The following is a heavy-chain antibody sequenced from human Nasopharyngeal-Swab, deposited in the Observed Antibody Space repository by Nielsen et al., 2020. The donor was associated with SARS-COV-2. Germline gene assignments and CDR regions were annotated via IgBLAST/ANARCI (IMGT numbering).Heavy chain of an antibody. CDR1: GGSISSSSYY. Sequence: SETLSLTCTVSGGSISSSSYYWGWIRQPPGKGLEWIGSIYYSGSTYYNPSLKSRVTTSVDTSKNQFSLKLSSVTAADTAVYYCARHTYIAARLGDYWGQGTLVTVSS. CDR3: ARHTYIAARLGDY. CDR2: IYYSGST. V-gene: IGHV4-39*01. J-gene: IGHJ4*02. D-gene: IGHD6-6*01.